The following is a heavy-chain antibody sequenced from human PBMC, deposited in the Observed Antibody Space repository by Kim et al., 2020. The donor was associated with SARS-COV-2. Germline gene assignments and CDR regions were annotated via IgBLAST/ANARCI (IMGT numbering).Heavy chain of an antibody. CDR1: GGSISSYY. Sequence: SETLSLTCTVSGGSISSYYWSWIRQPPGKGLEWIGYIYYSGSTNYNPSLKSRVTISVDTSKNQFSLKLSSVTAADTAVYYCARDSGGSGPYYYYGMDVWGQGTTVTVSS. V-gene: IGHV4-59*01. D-gene: IGHD3-10*01. CDR2: IYYSGST. J-gene: IGHJ6*02. CDR3: ARDSGGSGPYYYYGMDV.